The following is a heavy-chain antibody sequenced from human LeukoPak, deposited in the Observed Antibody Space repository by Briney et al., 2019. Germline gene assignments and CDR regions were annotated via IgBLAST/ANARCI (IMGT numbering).Heavy chain of an antibody. D-gene: IGHD2-15*01. CDR3: ARGRYCSADICSVGDALDI. V-gene: IGHV4-4*07. CDR1: GGSINNYY. CDR2: IYTRGST. Sequence: SETLSLPCTVSGGSINNYYWSWIRQPAGKGLEWIGRIYTRGSTNYNPSLKSRVTMSVDTSKNQFSLKLSSVTAADTAVYYCARGRYCSADICSVGDALDIWGQGTMVSVSS. J-gene: IGHJ3*02.